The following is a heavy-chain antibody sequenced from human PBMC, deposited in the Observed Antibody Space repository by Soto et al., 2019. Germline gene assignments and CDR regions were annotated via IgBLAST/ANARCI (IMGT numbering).Heavy chain of an antibody. V-gene: IGHV1-8*01. Sequence: QVQLVQSGAEVKKPGASVKVSCKTSGYSFTRDDINWVRQAVGQGLQWLGWVNPKNGDTGYAQEFQGRVSMTRNISISTAYMELTGLRPEDMAVYYCARVDETGWFAPWGQGTLVTVSS. J-gene: IGHJ5*02. CDR2: VNPKNGDT. CDR1: GYSFTRDD. CDR3: ARVDETGWFAP.